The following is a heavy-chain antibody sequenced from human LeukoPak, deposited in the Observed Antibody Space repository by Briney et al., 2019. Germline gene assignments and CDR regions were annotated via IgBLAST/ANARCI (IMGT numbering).Heavy chain of an antibody. D-gene: IGHD3-3*01. CDR3: ARSESAWDFDN. Sequence: GGSLRLSCAAAGFTFSSYGMHWVRQAPGRGREWVAFKRYDGDTTYYAEFVKGRFNISRDNSKSTLYLQMNSLRGEDTAVYHCARSESAWDFDNWGQGTLVTVSS. J-gene: IGHJ4*02. V-gene: IGHV3-30*02. CDR2: KRYDGDTT. CDR1: GFTFSSYG.